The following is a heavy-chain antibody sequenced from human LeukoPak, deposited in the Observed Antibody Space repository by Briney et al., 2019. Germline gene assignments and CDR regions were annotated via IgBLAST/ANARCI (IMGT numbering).Heavy chain of an antibody. CDR3: ARIPGWELPGYFQH. D-gene: IGHD1-26*01. V-gene: IGHV1-2*02. J-gene: IGHJ1*01. Sequence: ASVKVSCKASGYTFTGYYMHWVRQAPGQGLEWMGWINPNSGGTNYAQKFQGRVTMTRDTSISTAYMELSRLRSDATAVYYCARIPGWELPGYFQHWGQGTLVTVSS. CDR1: GYTFTGYY. CDR2: INPNSGGT.